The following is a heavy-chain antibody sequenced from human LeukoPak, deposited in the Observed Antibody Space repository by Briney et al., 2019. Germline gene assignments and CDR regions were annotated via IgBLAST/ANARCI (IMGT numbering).Heavy chain of an antibody. CDR3: ARYIAPRTFDL. J-gene: IGHJ3*01. D-gene: IGHD5-12*01. Sequence: PGGSLRLSCAVSGFTFSSYSMSWVRQAPGKGLEWVSSISSSGTYKYYADSVKGRFTISRDNAKNSLYLQMNSLRAEDTAVYYCARYIAPRTFDLWGQGTMVTVSS. V-gene: IGHV3-21*01. CDR1: GFTFSSYS. CDR2: ISSSGTYK.